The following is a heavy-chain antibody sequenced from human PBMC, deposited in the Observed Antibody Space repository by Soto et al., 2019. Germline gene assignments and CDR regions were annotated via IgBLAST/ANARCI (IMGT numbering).Heavy chain of an antibody. Sequence: QVQLQQWGAGLLKPSETLSLTCAVYGGSFSGYYWSWIRQPPGKGLEWIGEINHSGSTNYNPSLKRRVTRSVDTAKNQFSLKLSSVTAADTAVYYCARVTGRYYYGMDVWGQGTTVTVSS. CDR1: GGSFSGYY. CDR3: ARVTGRYYYGMDV. J-gene: IGHJ6*02. V-gene: IGHV4-34*01. CDR2: INHSGST.